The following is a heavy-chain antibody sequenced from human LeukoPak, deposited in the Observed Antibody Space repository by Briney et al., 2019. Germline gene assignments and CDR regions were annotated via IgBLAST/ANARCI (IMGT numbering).Heavy chain of an antibody. CDR3: ASSHDSSGND. D-gene: IGHD3-22*01. CDR1: GISFSSYW. Sequence: GGSLRLSCVASGISFSSYWMAWVRQAPGKGLEWVANIKYDGTNKFYADSVKGRFTISRDNAKNSLFLEMNSLTADDTAVSFCASSHDSSGNDWGQGTLVTVSS. J-gene: IGHJ4*02. CDR2: IKYDGTNK. V-gene: IGHV3-7*01.